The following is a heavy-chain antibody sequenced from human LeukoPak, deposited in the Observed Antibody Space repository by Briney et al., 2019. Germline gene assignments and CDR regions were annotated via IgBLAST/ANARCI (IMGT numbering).Heavy chain of an antibody. J-gene: IGHJ4*02. CDR3: AREYNYYFDY. D-gene: IGHD1-20*01. Sequence: SETLSLTCTVSGGSISSYYWSWIRQPPGKGLEGIGYIYTSGSTNYNPSLKSRVTISVDTSKNQFSLKLSSVTAADTAVYYCAREYNYYFDYRGQGTLVTVSS. V-gene: IGHV4-4*09. CDR2: IYTSGST. CDR1: GGSISSYY.